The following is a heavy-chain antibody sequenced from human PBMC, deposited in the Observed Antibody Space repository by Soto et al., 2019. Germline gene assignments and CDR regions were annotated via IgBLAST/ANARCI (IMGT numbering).Heavy chain of an antibody. D-gene: IGHD3-22*01. Sequence: GASVKVSCKASGYTFTSYAMHWVRQAPGQRLEWMGWINAGNGNTKYSQKFQGRVTITRDTSASTAYIELSSLRSEDTAVYYCAREAMIVENAFDIWGQGTMVTVSS. V-gene: IGHV1-3*01. J-gene: IGHJ3*02. CDR1: GYTFTSYA. CDR3: AREAMIVENAFDI. CDR2: INAGNGNT.